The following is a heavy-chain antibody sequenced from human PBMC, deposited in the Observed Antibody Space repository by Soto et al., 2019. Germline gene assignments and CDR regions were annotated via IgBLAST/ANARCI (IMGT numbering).Heavy chain of an antibody. Sequence: VQLQQWGAGLLKPSETLSLTCAVYGGSFSGYYWSWIRQTPGKGLEWIGEINHNGGSNYDPSLNDRVSISLDTSKNQFTRRLTSVTAADTAVYYCARGTWDLRFDPWGQGTPVTVSS. D-gene: IGHD1-26*01. V-gene: IGHV4-34*01. CDR2: INHNGGS. J-gene: IGHJ5*02. CDR3: ARGTWDLRFDP. CDR1: GGSFSGYY.